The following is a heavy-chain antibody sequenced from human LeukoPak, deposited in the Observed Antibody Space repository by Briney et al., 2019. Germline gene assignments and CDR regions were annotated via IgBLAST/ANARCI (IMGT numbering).Heavy chain of an antibody. CDR1: GYTLTELS. CDR3: ATATGVQWLSWFDP. J-gene: IGHJ5*02. CDR2: FDPEDGET. V-gene: IGHV1-24*01. Sequence: GASVKVSCKVSGYTLTELSMHWVRQAPGKGLEWMGGFDPEDGETIYAQKFQGRVTMTEDTSTDTAYMELSNLRSEDTAVYYCATATGVQWLSWFDPWGQGTLVTVSS. D-gene: IGHD6-19*01.